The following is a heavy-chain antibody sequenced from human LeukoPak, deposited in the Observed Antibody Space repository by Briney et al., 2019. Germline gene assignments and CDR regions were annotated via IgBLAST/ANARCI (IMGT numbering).Heavy chain of an antibody. CDR2: ISGSGGST. V-gene: IGHV3-23*01. D-gene: IGHD1-14*01. CDR1: GFTFSSYD. CDR3: AKNRKSIDY. Sequence: GGSLRLSCTASGFTFSSYDMSWVRQAPGKGLEWVSAISGSGGSTYYADSVKGRFTISRDNSKNTLSLQMNSLRADDTAVYYCAKNRKSIDYWGQGTLVTVSS. J-gene: IGHJ4*02.